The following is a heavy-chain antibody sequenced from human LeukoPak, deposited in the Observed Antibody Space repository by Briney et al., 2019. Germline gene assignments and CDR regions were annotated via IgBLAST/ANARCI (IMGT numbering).Heavy chain of an antibody. J-gene: IGHJ4*02. CDR3: AKECDYSPGHKFDL. V-gene: IGHV3-23*01. CDR1: GFTFNNYL. D-gene: IGHD3-10*01. CDR2: LFTGGGRT. Sequence: PGGSLRLSCAASGFTFNNYLMSWVRQAPGEGLEWVSVLFTGGGRTLYADSVKGRFTISGDTSRTTLYLQMNGLRAEDTAVYYCAKECDYSPGHKFDLWGQGTLVTVSS.